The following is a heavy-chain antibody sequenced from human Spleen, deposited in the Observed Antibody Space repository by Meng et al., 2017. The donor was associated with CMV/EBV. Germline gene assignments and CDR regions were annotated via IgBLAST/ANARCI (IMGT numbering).Heavy chain of an antibody. D-gene: IGHD3-22*01. CDR3: TRGYSDSGGKRLDY. V-gene: IGHV1-2*02. Sequence: ASVKVSCKASGYTFTGYYIHWVRQAPGQGPEWMGWISPNSGDTLYAQNFQGRVTMTGDTSITTVYMELSRLTYDDTAVYFCTRGYSDSGGKRLDYWGQGTLVTVSS. CDR2: ISPNSGDT. J-gene: IGHJ4*02. CDR1: GYTFTGYY.